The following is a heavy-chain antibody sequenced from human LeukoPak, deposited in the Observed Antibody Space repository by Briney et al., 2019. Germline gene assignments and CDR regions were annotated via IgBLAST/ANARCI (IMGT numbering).Heavy chain of an antibody. J-gene: IGHJ4*02. CDR1: GGSISSYY. V-gene: IGHV4-4*07. CDR2: IYTSGST. Sequence: PSETLSLTCTVSGGSISSYYWSWIRQPAGKGLEWIGRIYTSGSTNYNPSLKSRVTMSVDTSKNQFSLKLSSVTAADTAVYYCARDAYYYDSSGYKIFDYWGQGTLVTVSS. CDR3: ARDAYYYDSSGYKIFDY. D-gene: IGHD3-22*01.